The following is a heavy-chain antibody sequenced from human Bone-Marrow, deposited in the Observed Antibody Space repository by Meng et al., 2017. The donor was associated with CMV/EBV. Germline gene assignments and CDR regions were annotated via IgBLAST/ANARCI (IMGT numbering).Heavy chain of an antibody. CDR1: GYTFTSYD. CDR3: ARGRGLFWSGFFIFDY. CDR2: MNPNSGNT. Sequence: ASVKVSCKASGYTFTSYDINWVRQATGQGLEWMGWMNPNSGNTGYAQKFQGRVNMTRNTSISTAYMEVSSLRSEDTAVYYRARGRGLFWSGFFIFDYWGQGTLVTVSS. D-gene: IGHD3-3*01. J-gene: IGHJ4*02. V-gene: IGHV1-8*01.